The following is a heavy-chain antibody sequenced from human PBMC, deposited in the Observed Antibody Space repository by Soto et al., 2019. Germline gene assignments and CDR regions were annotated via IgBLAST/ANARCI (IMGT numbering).Heavy chain of an antibody. CDR1: GYTFTGYY. J-gene: IGHJ6*02. V-gene: IGHV1-2*02. CDR2: INPNSGGT. D-gene: IGHD5-18*01. CDR3: ARASSIYSYGYDYYYGMDV. Sequence: ASVKVSCKASGYTFTGYYMHWVRQAPGQGLEWMGWINPNSGGTNYAQKFQGRVTMTRDTSISTAYMELSRLRSDDTAVYYCARASSIYSYGYDYYYGMDVWGPVTRVTVSS.